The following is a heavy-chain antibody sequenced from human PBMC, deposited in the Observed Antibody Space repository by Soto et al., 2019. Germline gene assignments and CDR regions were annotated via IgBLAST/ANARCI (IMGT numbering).Heavy chain of an antibody. Sequence: ASVKVSCKASGYTFTSYAMHWVRQAPGQRLEWMGWINAGNGNTKYSQKFQGRVTITRDTSASTAYMELSSLRSEDTAVYYCARGIGLLWFGGEFGYWGQGTLVTVSS. CDR1: GYTFTSYA. J-gene: IGHJ4*02. CDR2: INAGNGNT. D-gene: IGHD3-10*01. CDR3: ARGIGLLWFGGEFGY. V-gene: IGHV1-3*01.